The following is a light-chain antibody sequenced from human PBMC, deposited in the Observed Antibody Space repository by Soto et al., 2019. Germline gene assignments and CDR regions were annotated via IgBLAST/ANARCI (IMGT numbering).Light chain of an antibody. CDR1: QRISSW. V-gene: IGKV1-5*01. CDR3: QQYNSYWWT. J-gene: IGKJ1*01. Sequence: GDRVTITCRASQRISSWLAWYQQKPGKAPKLLIYDASSLESGVPSRFSGSGSGTEFTLTISSLQPDDFATYYCQQYNSYWWTFGQGTKVEIK. CDR2: DAS.